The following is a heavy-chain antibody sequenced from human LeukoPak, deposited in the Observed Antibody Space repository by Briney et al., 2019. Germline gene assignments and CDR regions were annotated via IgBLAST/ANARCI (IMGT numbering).Heavy chain of an antibody. D-gene: IGHD5-12*01. CDR2: TRNKANSYTT. V-gene: IGHV3-72*01. J-gene: IGHJ4*02. CDR1: GLTFSDHY. CDR3: ARVLGYSGYDLAY. Sequence: PGGPLRLSCAASGLTFSDHYMDWVRQAPGKGLEWVGRTRNKANSYTTEYAASVKGRFTISRDDSKNSLYLQMNSLKTEDTAVYYCARVLGYSGYDLAYWGQGTLVTVSS.